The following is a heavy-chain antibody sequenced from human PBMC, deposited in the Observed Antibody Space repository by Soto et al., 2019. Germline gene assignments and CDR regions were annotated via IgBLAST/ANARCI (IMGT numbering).Heavy chain of an antibody. V-gene: IGHV3-21*01. J-gene: IGHJ5*02. CDR2: ISSSSSYI. CDR1: GFTFSSYS. CDR3: ARSLWEDIVVVVAATLPVWFDP. Sequence: PGGSLRLSCAASGFTFSSYSMNWVRQAPGKGLEWVSSISSSSSYIYYADSVKGRFTISRDNAKNSLYLQMNSLRAEDTAVYYCARSLWEDIVVVVAATLPVWFDPWGQGTLVTVSS. D-gene: IGHD2-15*01.